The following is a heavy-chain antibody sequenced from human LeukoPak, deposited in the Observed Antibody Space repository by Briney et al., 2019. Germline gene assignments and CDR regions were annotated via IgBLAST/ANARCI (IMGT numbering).Heavy chain of an antibody. CDR3: AREFVTGTSWYYYMDV. D-gene: IGHD1-20*01. CDR1: GYSISSGYY. Sequence: PSETLSLTCTVSGYSISSGYYWGWIRQPPGKGREWIGSIYHSGSTYYNPSLKSRVTISVDTSKNQFSLKLSSVTAGDTAVYYCAREFVTGTSWYYYMDVWGKGTTVTVPS. J-gene: IGHJ6*03. CDR2: IYHSGST. V-gene: IGHV4-38-2*02.